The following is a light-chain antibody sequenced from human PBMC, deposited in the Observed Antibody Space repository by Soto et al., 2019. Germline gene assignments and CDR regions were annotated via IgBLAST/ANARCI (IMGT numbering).Light chain of an antibody. CDR2: EVN. CDR1: SSDVGAYNY. V-gene: IGLV2-14*01. J-gene: IGLJ1*01. CDR3: SSYTSSSTLAYV. Sequence: SVLTQPASVSASPGQSITISCTGTSSDVGAYNYVSWYQQHPGKAPKLMIYEVNNRPSGVSNRFSGSKSGSTASLTISGLQAEDEADYYCSSYTSSSTLAYVFGTGTKVTVL.